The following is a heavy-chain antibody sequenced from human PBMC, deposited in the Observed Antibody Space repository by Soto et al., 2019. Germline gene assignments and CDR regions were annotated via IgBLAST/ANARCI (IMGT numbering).Heavy chain of an antibody. Sequence: EVQLVESGGGLVQPGRSLRLSCAASGFNFEDYAMHWVRQAPGKGLEWVSGIAWNSGIIGYADSGKGRFTISRDNGKNSLYLQMNSLRPEDTALYYCAQDHYGSAIYGMDVWGQGTTVTVSS. J-gene: IGHJ6*02. CDR2: IAWNSGII. CDR1: GFNFEDYA. CDR3: AQDHYGSAIYGMDV. D-gene: IGHD3-10*01. V-gene: IGHV3-9*01.